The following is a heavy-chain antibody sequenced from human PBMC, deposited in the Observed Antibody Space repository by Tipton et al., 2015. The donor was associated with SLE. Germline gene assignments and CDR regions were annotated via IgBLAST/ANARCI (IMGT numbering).Heavy chain of an antibody. D-gene: IGHD3/OR15-3a*01. CDR2: ISWNSGTI. CDR1: GFTFDDFA. J-gene: IGHJ4*02. V-gene: IGHV3-9*01. Sequence: SLRLSCAASGFTFDDFAMHWVRQAPGKGLEWVSSISWNSGTIDYADSVKGRFTISRDNAKNSLYLQMNSLRVEDSASYYCAKDLHPDTASPGLNYWGQGTLVTVSS. CDR3: AKDLHPDTASPGLNY.